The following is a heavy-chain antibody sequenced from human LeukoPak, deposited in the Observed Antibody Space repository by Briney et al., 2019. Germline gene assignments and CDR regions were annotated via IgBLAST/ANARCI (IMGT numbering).Heavy chain of an antibody. D-gene: IGHD2-2*01. J-gene: IGHJ5*02. Sequence: GASVKVSCKVSGYTLTELSMHWVRKPPGKGLEWMGGFDPEDGETIYAQKFQGRVTMTEDTSTDTAYMELSSLRSEDTAVYYCATAADPMNNWFDPWGQGTLVTVSS. CDR2: FDPEDGET. CDR3: ATAADPMNNWFDP. V-gene: IGHV1-24*01. CDR1: GYTLTELS.